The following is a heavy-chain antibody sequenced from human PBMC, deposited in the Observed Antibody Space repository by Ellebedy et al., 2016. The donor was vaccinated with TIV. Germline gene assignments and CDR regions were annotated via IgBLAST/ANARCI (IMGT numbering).Heavy chain of an antibody. V-gene: IGHV4-31*03. CDR3: ARTYRPRYSGLDV. Sequence: MPSETLSLTCTVSGGSISSGGYYWSWIRQHPGKGLEWIGYIFYSGSTYYNPSLKSRIIISLDTSKNQFSLRLGSVTAADTAVYYCARTYRPRYSGLDVWGQGTTVTVSS. CDR1: GGSISSGGYY. J-gene: IGHJ6*02. D-gene: IGHD3-16*02. CDR2: IFYSGST.